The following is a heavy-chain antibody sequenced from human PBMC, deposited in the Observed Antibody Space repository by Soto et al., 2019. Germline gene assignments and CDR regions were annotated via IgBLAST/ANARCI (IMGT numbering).Heavy chain of an antibody. CDR3: ALYYDSSGQLDY. J-gene: IGHJ4*02. CDR2: LIPIFGTA. D-gene: IGHD3-22*01. V-gene: IGHV1-69*01. CDR1: GGTFSSYA. Sequence: QVQLVQSGAEVQKPGSSVKVSCKASGGTFSSYAISWVRQAPGQGLEWMGGLIPIFGTANYAQKFQGRVTITADESTSTAYMELSSLRSEDTAVYYCALYYDSSGQLDYWGQGTLVTVYS.